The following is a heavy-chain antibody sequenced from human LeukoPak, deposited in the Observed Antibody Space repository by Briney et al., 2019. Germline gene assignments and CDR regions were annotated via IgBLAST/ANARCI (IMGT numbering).Heavy chain of an antibody. J-gene: IGHJ3*02. Sequence: GASVKVSCKASGYTFTSYGISWVRQAPGQGLEWMGWISPNSGGTNYAQKFQGWVTMTRDTSISTAYMELSRLRSDDTAVYYCVRGLRYFDWLLRYDAFDIWGQGTMVTVSS. D-gene: IGHD3-9*01. V-gene: IGHV1-2*04. CDR1: GYTFTSYG. CDR3: VRGLRYFDWLLRYDAFDI. CDR2: ISPNSGGT.